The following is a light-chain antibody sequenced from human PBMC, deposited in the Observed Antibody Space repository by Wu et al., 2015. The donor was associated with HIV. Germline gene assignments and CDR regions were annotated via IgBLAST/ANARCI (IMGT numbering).Light chain of an antibody. CDR3: QQYGSSPIT. CDR1: QSVSTY. J-gene: IGKJ5*01. Sequence: EIXLTQSPETLSLSPGERATLSCRAGQSVSTYLAWYQQKRGQAPRLLISNAIIRATGIPDRFSGFASGTDFSLIISTLEPEDFAVYYCQQYGSSPITFGQGTRLEIK. V-gene: IGKV3-20*01. CDR2: NAI.